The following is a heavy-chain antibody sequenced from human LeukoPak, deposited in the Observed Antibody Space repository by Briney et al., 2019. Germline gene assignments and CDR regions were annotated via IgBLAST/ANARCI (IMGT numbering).Heavy chain of an antibody. CDR2: INHSGST. V-gene: IGHV4-34*01. CDR1: GGSFSGYY. J-gene: IGHJ4*02. CDR3: ARVRGHSYGPARSPFDY. Sequence: PSETLSLTCAVYGGSFSGYYWSWIRQPPGKGLEWIGEINHSGSTNYNPSLKSRVTISVDTSKNQFSLKLSSVTAADTAVYYCARVRGHSYGPARSPFDYWGQGTLVTVSS. D-gene: IGHD5-18*01.